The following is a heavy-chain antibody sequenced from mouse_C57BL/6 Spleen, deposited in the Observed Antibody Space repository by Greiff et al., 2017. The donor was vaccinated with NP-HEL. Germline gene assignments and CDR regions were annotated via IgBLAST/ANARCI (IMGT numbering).Heavy chain of an antibody. J-gene: IGHJ1*03. V-gene: IGHV5-6*02. CDR1: GFTFSSYG. CDR3: ARQGGLKEYFDV. Sequence: DVKLVESGGDLVKPGGSLKLSCAASGFTFSSYGMSWVRQTPDKRLEWVATISSGGSYTYYPDSVKGRFTISRDNAKNTLYLQMSSLKSEDTAMYYCARQGGLKEYFDVWGTGTTVTVSS. D-gene: IGHD2-4*01. CDR2: ISSGGSYT.